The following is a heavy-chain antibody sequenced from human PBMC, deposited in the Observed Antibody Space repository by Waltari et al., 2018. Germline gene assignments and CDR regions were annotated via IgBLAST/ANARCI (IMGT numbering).Heavy chain of an antibody. CDR1: GFTFRSYG. V-gene: IGHV3-30*02. D-gene: IGHD3-10*02. Sequence: QVQLVESGGGVVQPGGSLRLSCAASGFTFRSYGMHWGRQAPGKGLEWVTFIRYDGSNKYYAGSVKGRFTISRDNSKNTLYLHMNNLGPEDTAVYYCARDRGWPNYVDYWGQGTLVTVSS. J-gene: IGHJ4*02. CDR3: ARDRGWPNYVDY. CDR2: IRYDGSNK.